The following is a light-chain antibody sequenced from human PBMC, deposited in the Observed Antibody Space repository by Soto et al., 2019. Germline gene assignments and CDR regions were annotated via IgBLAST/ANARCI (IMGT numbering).Light chain of an antibody. CDR1: QTVTSSK. V-gene: IGKV3-20*01. CDR2: AAS. CDR3: HQYDTAPRT. J-gene: IGKJ1*01. Sequence: EIVLTQSPGTLSLSRGERATLSCRVRQTVTSSKLAWYQQRPGQAPRLLIYAASRRATDIPDRFSGSGSGTDFTLTISRLEPEDFAVYYCHQYDTAPRTFGQGTKVEI.